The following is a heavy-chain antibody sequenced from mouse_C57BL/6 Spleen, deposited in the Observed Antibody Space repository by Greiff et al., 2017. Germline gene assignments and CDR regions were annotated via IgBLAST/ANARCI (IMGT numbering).Heavy chain of an antibody. V-gene: IGHV1-50*01. D-gene: IGHD2-5*01. CDR3: ARGGCSNYAGFAY. Sequence: VQLQQPGAELVKPGASVKLSCKASGYTFTSYWMQWVKQRPGQGLEWIGEIDPSDSYTNYNQKFKGKATLTVDTSSSTAYMQLSSLTSEDSAVYYCARGGCSNYAGFAYWGQGTLVTVSA. CDR2: IDPSDSYT. CDR1: GYTFTSYW. J-gene: IGHJ3*01.